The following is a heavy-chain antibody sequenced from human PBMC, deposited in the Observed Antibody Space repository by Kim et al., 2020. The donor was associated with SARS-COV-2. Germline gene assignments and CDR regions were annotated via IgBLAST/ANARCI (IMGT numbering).Heavy chain of an antibody. V-gene: IGHV4-4*02. D-gene: IGHD6-13*01. CDR3: ARDRWAAAATGWYVDL. CDR2: IYHSGST. CDR1: GGTISSSNW. Sequence: SETLSLTFAVSGGTISSSNWWSLVRQPPGKGLEWIGEIYHSGSTNYNPSLKSRVTIPVDKSKNQFSLKLSSVTAADTAVYYCARDRWAAAATGWYVDLWG. J-gene: IGHJ2*01.